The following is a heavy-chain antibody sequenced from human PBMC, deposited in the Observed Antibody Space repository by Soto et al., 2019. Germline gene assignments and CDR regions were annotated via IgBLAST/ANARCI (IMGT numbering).Heavy chain of an antibody. CDR3: ASRDPGTSVDY. V-gene: IGHV4-4*02. CDR1: GGSFTSNNW. J-gene: IGHJ4*02. D-gene: IGHD1-7*01. CDR2: IYRTGST. Sequence: VQLQESGPGLVKPSGPLSLTCAVSGGSFTSNNWWTWVRQPPGQGLEWIGEIYRTGSTNYNPSLKSRVTISLDKSENQFSMKVTSLTAADTAVYYCASRDPGTSVDYWGQGTLVTVSS.